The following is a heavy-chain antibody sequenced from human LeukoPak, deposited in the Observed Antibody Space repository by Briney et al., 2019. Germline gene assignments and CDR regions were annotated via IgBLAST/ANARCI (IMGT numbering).Heavy chain of an antibody. CDR1: GFTFSNYG. D-gene: IGHD3-10*01. CDR3: ARVYQGVSLFDGIDY. J-gene: IGHJ4*02. CDR2: VSGSGANT. Sequence: PGGTLRLSCAASGFTFSNYGMGWVRQTPGKGLEWLSSVSGSGANTYYADSVKGRFTISRDNSRDRIYLQMNSLRTDDTAVYYCARVYQGVSLFDGIDYWGQGTLVTVSS. V-gene: IGHV3-23*01.